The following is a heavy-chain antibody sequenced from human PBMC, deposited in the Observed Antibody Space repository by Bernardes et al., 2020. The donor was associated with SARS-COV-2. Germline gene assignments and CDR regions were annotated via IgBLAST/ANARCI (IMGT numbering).Heavy chain of an antibody. CDR3: ARERDTSDYS. Sequence: GSLRLSCAASGFTVSTNYMSWVRQAPGKGLEWLPVIYSGGNTYYGDSVKGRFTISRDNSKNTLYLQMNSLRAEDTAVYYCARERDTSDYSWGQGTLVTVSS. CDR1: GFTVSTNY. CDR2: IYSGGNT. D-gene: IGHD3-22*01. J-gene: IGHJ4*02. V-gene: IGHV3-66*02.